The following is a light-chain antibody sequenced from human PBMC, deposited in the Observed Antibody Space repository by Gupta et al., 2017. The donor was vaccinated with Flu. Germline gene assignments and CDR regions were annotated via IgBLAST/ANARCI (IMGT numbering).Light chain of an antibody. J-gene: IGKJ4*01. Sequence: PATLSWSPGERATLSCRASQSVSRYLAWYQHKPGQAPRLLIFDASNRATGVPARFSGSGSGTDFTLTISSLEPEDFAVYYCQHRSNWPLTFGGGTKVEIK. V-gene: IGKV3-11*01. CDR3: QHRSNWPLT. CDR2: DAS. CDR1: QSVSRY.